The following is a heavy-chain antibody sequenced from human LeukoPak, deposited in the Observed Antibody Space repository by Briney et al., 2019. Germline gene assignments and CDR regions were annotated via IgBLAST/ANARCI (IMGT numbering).Heavy chain of an antibody. CDR2: ISYDGSNK. V-gene: IGHV3-30*18. CDR3: AKEYCSSSVCHSLDY. CDR1: GFTFSSSG. Sequence: GRSLRLSCAASGFTFSSSGMHWVRQAPGKGLEWVAVISYDGSNKYYADSAKGRFTFSRDNSKNTLYLQMNSLRAEDTAVYYCAKEYCSSSVCHSLDYWGQGTLVTVSS. D-gene: IGHD2-2*01. J-gene: IGHJ4*02.